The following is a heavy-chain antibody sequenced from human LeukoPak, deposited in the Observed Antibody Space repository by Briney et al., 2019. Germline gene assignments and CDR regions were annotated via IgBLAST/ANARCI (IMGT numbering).Heavy chain of an antibody. V-gene: IGHV7-4-1*02. CDR2: INTNTGNP. CDR1: GYTFTSYA. J-gene: IGHJ5*02. CDR3: ARDPYYDYVWGSYRSYNWFDP. Sequence: ASVKVSCKASGYTFTSYAMNWVRQAPGQGLEWMGWINTNTGNPTYAQGLTGRFVFSLDTSVSTAYLQISSLKAEDTAVYYCARDPYYDYVWGSYRSYNWFDPWGQGTLVTVSS. D-gene: IGHD3-16*02.